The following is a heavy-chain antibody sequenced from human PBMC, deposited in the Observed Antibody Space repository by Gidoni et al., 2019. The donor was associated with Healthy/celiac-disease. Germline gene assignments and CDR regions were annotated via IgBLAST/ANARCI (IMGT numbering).Heavy chain of an antibody. Sequence: QVPLVESGGGVVQPGRSLRLSCAASGFTFSSYGMHWVRQAPGKGLEWVAVISYDGSNKYYADSVKGRFTISRDNSKNTLYLQMNSLRAEDTAVYYCAKEGYSSSWIDYWGQGTLVTVSS. CDR2: ISYDGSNK. CDR3: AKEGYSSSWIDY. J-gene: IGHJ4*02. D-gene: IGHD6-13*01. V-gene: IGHV3-30*18. CDR1: GFTFSSYG.